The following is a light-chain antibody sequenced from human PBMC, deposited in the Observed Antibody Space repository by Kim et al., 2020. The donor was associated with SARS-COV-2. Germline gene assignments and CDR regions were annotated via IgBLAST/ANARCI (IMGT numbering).Light chain of an antibody. V-gene: IGLV1-44*01. CDR3: AAWDDSLSGWV. CDR1: SSNIGSNT. J-gene: IGLJ3*02. Sequence: GQRVTISCSGSSSNIGSNTVNWYQQLPGTAPKLLIYNNNQRPSGVPDRFSGSKSGTSASLAISGLQSEDEADYYCAAWDDSLSGWVFGGGTKLTVL. CDR2: NNN.